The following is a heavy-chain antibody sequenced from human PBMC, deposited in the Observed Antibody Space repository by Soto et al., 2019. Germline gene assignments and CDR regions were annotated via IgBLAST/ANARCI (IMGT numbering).Heavy chain of an antibody. D-gene: IGHD3-16*02. CDR2: IKSKTDGGTP. CDR3: ARDSLMITFGGVIVGPVGY. Sequence: PGGSLILSCAASGFTFTTAWINWVRQAPGKGLEWVGRIKSKTDGGTPDFAAPVRGRFAISRDDSKSMVYLQMNSLRAEDTAVYYCARDSLMITFGGVIVGPVGYWGQGTLVTVSS. J-gene: IGHJ4*02. V-gene: IGHV3-15*07. CDR1: GFTFTTAW.